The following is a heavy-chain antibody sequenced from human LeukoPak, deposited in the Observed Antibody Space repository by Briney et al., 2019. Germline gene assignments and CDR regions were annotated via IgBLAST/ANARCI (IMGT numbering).Heavy chain of an antibody. CDR2: ISDDSGNT. CDR3: ARVDKTYGAHEDY. V-gene: IGHV1-18*01. D-gene: IGHD4/OR15-4a*01. Sequence: ASVTVSFKASGYTFTNYGISWVRQAPGQGLEWMGGISDDSGNTNYPQKLQGRVTMTTDTSTTTAYMELRSLRSDDTAMYYCARVDKTYGAHEDYWGQGTLVTVSS. J-gene: IGHJ4*02. CDR1: GYTFTNYG.